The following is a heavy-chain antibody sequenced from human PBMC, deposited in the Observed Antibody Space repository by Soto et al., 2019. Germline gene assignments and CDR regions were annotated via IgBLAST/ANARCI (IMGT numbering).Heavy chain of an antibody. Sequence: ESGGGLVQPGGSLRLSCAASGFTFSNAWMNWVRQAPGKGLEWVGRIKSKADGGTIDHAAPVKGRFTISRDDSKKTLYLQMTSLRTEDTAVYYCTLWFGELTYWGQGTRVTVSS. CDR3: TLWFGELTY. J-gene: IGHJ4*02. V-gene: IGHV3-15*01. CDR1: GFTFSNAW. D-gene: IGHD3-10*01. CDR2: IKSKADGGTI.